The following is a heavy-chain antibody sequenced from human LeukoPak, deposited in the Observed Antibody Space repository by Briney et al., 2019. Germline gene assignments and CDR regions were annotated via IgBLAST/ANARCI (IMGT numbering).Heavy chain of an antibody. CDR3: ARSQRRELRVFDY. D-gene: IGHD1-26*01. J-gene: IGHJ4*02. Sequence: ASVKVSCKASGYTFTSYYMHWVRQAPGQGPEWMGIINPSGGSTSYAQKFQGRVTMTEDTSTDTAYMELSSLRSEDTAVYYCARSQRRELRVFDYWGQGTLVTVSS. CDR1: GYTFTSYY. V-gene: IGHV1-46*01. CDR2: INPSGGST.